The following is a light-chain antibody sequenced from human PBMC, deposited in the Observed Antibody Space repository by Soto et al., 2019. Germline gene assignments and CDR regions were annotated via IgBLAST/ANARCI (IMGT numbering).Light chain of an antibody. CDR3: CSHSASYTFV. CDR1: SSDVGGYNC. J-gene: IGLJ1*01. CDR2: DVT. Sequence: QSALTQPASVSGSPGQSVTISCTGTSSDVGGYNCVSWYQQHPGKAPQLIIYDVTQRPSGVPDRFSGSKSGNTASLSISGLQAEDEADYYCCSHSASYTFVFGTGTKVTVL. V-gene: IGLV2-11*01.